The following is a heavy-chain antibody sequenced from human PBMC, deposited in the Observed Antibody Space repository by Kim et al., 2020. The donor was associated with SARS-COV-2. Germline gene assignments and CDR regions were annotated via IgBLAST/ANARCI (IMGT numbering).Heavy chain of an antibody. J-gene: IGHJ6*02. CDR1: GGTFSSYA. CDR2: IIPIFGTA. CDR3: ARDKTAIGFHYYGMDV. Sequence: SVKVSCKASGGTFSSYAISWVRQAPGQGLEWMGGIIPIFGTANYAQKFQGRVTITADESTSTAYMELSSLRSEDTAVYYCARDKTAIGFHYYGMDVWGQGTTVTVSS. V-gene: IGHV1-69*13. D-gene: IGHD5-18*01.